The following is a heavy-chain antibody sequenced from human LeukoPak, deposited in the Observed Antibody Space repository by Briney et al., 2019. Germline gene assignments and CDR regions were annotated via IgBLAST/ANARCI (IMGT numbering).Heavy chain of an antibody. J-gene: IGHJ4*02. CDR2: IYHNETT. CDR3: ARGLDYYDSSGFYLYFDY. D-gene: IGHD3-22*01. V-gene: IGHV4-30-2*01. Sequence: SETLSLTCTVSGGSVRSVDYYWSWIRQPPGKGLEWIGYIYHNETTYYNPSLKSRVTVSKDKSKNQFSLRLTSVTAADTAVYYCARGLDYYDSSGFYLYFDYWGRELWSPSPQ. CDR1: GGSVRSVDYY.